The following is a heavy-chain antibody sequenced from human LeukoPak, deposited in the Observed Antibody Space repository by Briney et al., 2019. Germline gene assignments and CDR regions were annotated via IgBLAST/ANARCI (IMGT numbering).Heavy chain of an antibody. CDR2: ICYDLINK. Sequence: HWVRXAXGXGLEGVGVICYDLINKYYPAPLNPPFTISTHHSKNTLYLQMNSLRAEDTAVYYCARDDRPAWYSGSYKDYWGQGTLVTVSS. D-gene: IGHD1-26*01. J-gene: IGHJ4*02. V-gene: IGHV3-33*01. CDR3: ARDDRPAWYSGSYKDY.